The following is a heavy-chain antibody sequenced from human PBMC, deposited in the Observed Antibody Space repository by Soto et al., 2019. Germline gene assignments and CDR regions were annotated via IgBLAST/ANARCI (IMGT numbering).Heavy chain of an antibody. V-gene: IGHV3-73*01. CDR3: NKFSGSSSAPAA. Sequence: PGGSLRLSCAASGYTFSDTAIHWVRQAPGKGLEWVGRVASSPEGYRTTYGASVKGRFTISRDDSRNTAHLQMNSLKTGDTAIYYCNKFSGSSSAPAALGPGTLVTVSS. J-gene: IGHJ5*02. CDR2: VASSPEGYRT. CDR1: GYTFSDTA. D-gene: IGHD1-26*01.